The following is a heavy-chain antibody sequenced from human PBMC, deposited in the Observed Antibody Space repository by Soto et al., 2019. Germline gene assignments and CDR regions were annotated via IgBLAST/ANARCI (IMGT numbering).Heavy chain of an antibody. Sequence: QVRLQESGPGLVKSSQTLSLTCSVSGVSISSADFYWIWIRQPPGMAVELLADMSYSRSTYYNPSLQRRITMSLDTSNNRFSLTLTSATAADTAVHFCSRGTIDYF. CDR2: MSYSRST. J-gene: IGHJ4*01. V-gene: IGHV4-30-4*01. CDR3: SRGTIDYF. CDR1: GVSISSADFY.